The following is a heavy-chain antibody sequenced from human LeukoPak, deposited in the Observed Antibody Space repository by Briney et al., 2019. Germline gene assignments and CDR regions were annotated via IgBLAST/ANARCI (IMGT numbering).Heavy chain of an antibody. Sequence: GGSLRLSCAASGFAFSSYWMHWVRQAPGKRVVWVSRINSDGSSTKYADSVKGRFTISRDNAKNTLYLQMNSLSAEDTAVYYCARDLGSAFDYWGPGTLVTVSS. CDR1: GFAFSSYW. CDR3: ARDLGSAFDY. D-gene: IGHD2-2*03. CDR2: INSDGSST. V-gene: IGHV3-74*03. J-gene: IGHJ4*02.